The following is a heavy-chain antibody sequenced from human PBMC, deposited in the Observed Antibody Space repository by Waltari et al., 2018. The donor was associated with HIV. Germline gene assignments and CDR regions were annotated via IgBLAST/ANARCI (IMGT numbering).Heavy chain of an antibody. CDR2: INPNRGGS. Sequence: QVQLVQSGAEVKEPGASVKVSCKASGYPFTGYYIHWVRQAPGQGLDWMGWINPNRGGSNYAQKFQCRVTMTRDTSINTVYLELSRLRSDDAAVYYCADCNGGNCYPEHWGQGTLVTVSS. CDR1: GYPFTGYY. J-gene: IGHJ1*01. D-gene: IGHD2-15*01. CDR3: ADCNGGNCYPEH. V-gene: IGHV1-2*02.